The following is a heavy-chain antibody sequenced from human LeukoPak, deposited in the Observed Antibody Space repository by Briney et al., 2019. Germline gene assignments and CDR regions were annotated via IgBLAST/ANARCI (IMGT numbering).Heavy chain of an antibody. CDR1: GFTFSNYA. CDR2: ISVNGGRT. Sequence: GGSLRLSCAASGFTFSNYAMSWVRQAPGKGLEWVSTISVNGGRTYYAGSVKGRFTISRDNSKNTLYLQMNSLRAEDTAVYHRAKDPGAYCGGDCYVDYWGQGTLVTVSS. D-gene: IGHD2-21*02. V-gene: IGHV3-23*01. J-gene: IGHJ4*02. CDR3: AKDPGAYCGGDCYVDY.